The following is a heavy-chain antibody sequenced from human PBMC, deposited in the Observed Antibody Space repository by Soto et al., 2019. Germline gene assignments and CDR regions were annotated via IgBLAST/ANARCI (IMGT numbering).Heavy chain of an antibody. CDR1: GFTFSSYW. CDR2: IKQDGSEK. J-gene: IGHJ2*01. D-gene: IGHD4-17*01. V-gene: IGHV3-7*01. CDR3: ARGMTVTTLHWYFDL. Sequence: EVKLVESGGGLVQPGGSLRLSCAASGFTFSSYWMSWVRQAPGKGLEWVANIKQDGSEKYYVDSVKGRFTISRDNAKNSLYLQMNSLRAEDTAVYYCARGMTVTTLHWYFDLWGRGTLVTVSS.